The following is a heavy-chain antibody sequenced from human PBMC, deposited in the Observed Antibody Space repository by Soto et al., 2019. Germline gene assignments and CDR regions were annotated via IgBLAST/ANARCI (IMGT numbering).Heavy chain of an antibody. V-gene: IGHV6-1*01. J-gene: IGHJ6*02. CDR1: GDSVSSNSAA. D-gene: IGHD1-26*01. CDR2: TYYRSKWYN. Sequence: PSQTLSLTCAISGDSVSSNSAAWNWIRQSPSRGLEWLGRTYYRSKWYNDYAVSVKSRITINPDTSKNQFSLQLNSVTPEDTAVYYCARAFLSGSNYYYYYGMDVWGQGTTVTVSS. CDR3: ARAFLSGSNYYYYYGMDV.